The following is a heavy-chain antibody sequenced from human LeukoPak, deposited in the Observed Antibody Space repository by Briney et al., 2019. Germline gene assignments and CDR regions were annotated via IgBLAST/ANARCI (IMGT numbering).Heavy chain of an antibody. V-gene: IGHV1-2*06. J-gene: IGHJ4*02. D-gene: IGHD3-10*01. CDR1: GYTFTSYA. Sequence: ASVKVSCKASGYTFTSYAMNWVRQAPGQGLEWMGQINTYSGGTDYAQKFQGRVTMTRDTSTTTAYMELSRLRSDDTAVYYCARGGCDYWGQGTLVTVSS. CDR3: ARGGCDY. CDR2: INTYSGGT.